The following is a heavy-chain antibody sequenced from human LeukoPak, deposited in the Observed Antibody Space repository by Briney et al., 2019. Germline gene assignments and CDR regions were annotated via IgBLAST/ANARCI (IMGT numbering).Heavy chain of an antibody. Sequence: PGGSLRLSCATSGFTFSSYSMNWVRQAPGKGLEWVSCISSSSSYIYYTDSVKGRFTISRDNAKNSLTLQMNSLRAEDTAVYYCAKGGYSSSWYGSFDYWGQGTLVTVSS. J-gene: IGHJ4*02. CDR2: ISSSSSYI. CDR1: GFTFSSYS. CDR3: AKGGYSSSWYGSFDY. D-gene: IGHD6-13*01. V-gene: IGHV3-21*01.